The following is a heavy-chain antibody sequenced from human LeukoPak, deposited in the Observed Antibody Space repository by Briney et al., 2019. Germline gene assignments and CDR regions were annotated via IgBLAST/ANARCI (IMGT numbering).Heavy chain of an antibody. CDR1: GGPISSYY. CDR3: AKGVGATRHFNAFDI. V-gene: IGHV4-59*12. D-gene: IGHD1-26*01. CDR2: IYYSGST. J-gene: IGHJ3*02. Sequence: SETLSLTCPVTGGPISSYYWSWIRQPPGKGLEGSGYIYYSGSTNYNPSRKRRLTISVHTSKNHLSLKLSSVTAAGPAVYYCAKGVGATRHFNAFDIWGQGTMVTVSS.